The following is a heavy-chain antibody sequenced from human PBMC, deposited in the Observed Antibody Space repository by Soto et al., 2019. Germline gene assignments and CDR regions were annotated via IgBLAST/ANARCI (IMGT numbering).Heavy chain of an antibody. CDR3: ARDFRMVEAYAFDL. D-gene: IGHD2-8*01. CDR2: ISRKNYI. CDR1: GFNFNDYT. J-gene: IGHJ3*01. Sequence: DVQLVESGGGLVKTGGSLRLSCAASGFNFNDYTMNWVRQAPGKGLEWVSSISRKNYIYYADSVKGRFTISRDDAQNSAYLQMDSLRDEDTAVYYCARDFRMVEAYAFDLWGRGTMVTVSS. V-gene: IGHV3-21*01.